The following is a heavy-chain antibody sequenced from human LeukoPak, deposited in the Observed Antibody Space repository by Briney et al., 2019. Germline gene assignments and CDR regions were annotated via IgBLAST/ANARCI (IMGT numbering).Heavy chain of an antibody. CDR2: IYPSDSET. J-gene: IGHJ6*02. D-gene: IGHD5/OR15-5a*01. CDR1: GYTFSTYW. V-gene: IGHV5-51*01. CDR3: ARRRAASTIYHYSMDF. Sequence: PGESLEISCKASGYTFSTYWIAWVRQMPGKGLEWMGIIYPSDSETRYSPSFQGQVTISVDKSISTAYLQWRSLKASDTAMYNCARRRAASTIYHYSMDFWGHGTTVIVSS.